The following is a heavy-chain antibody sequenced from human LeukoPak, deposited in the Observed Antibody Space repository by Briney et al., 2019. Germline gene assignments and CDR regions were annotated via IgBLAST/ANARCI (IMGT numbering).Heavy chain of an antibody. V-gene: IGHV4-59*02. J-gene: IGHJ4*02. CDR1: GASVIDYY. D-gene: IGHD4-23*01. CDR3: ARWSTSHRALDS. CDR2: IHYTGNT. Sequence: SETLSLTCTVSGASVIDYYWNWIRQPPGKGLEWIGYIHYTGNTKSNPSLKSRVTKSVDTSKNQFSLKMSSVTAADTAIYYCARWSTSHRALDSWGQGTLVTVSS.